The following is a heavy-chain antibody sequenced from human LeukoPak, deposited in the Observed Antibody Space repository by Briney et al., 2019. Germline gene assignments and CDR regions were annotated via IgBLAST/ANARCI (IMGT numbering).Heavy chain of an antibody. CDR3: ARGWDFSYYYNYYGMDV. CDR2: IKEDGSDK. V-gene: IGHV3-7*01. CDR1: GFTFSSYW. D-gene: IGHD1-26*01. Sequence: SGGSLRLSCEASGFTFSSYWMNWVRQAPGKGLEWVANIKEDGSDKYYMDSVKGRFTLSRDNARHSPYLQMNSLRVEDTAVYYCARGWDFSYYYNYYGMDVWGQGTTVTVSS. J-gene: IGHJ6*02.